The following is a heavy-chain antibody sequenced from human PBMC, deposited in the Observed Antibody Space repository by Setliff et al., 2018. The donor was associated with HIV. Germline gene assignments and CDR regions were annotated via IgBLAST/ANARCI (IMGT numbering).Heavy chain of an antibody. Sequence: GGSLRLSCAASGFTFSSFDMNGVRQAPGKGLDWVSYMSGSGTTIYYADSVKGRFTISRDNAKNSLYLQMDSLRAEDTAVYYCARDLRGSNFGVSEYWGQGTPVTVSS. V-gene: IGHV3-48*03. CDR3: ARDLRGSNFGVSEY. D-gene: IGHD1-26*01. J-gene: IGHJ4*02. CDR2: MSGSGTTI. CDR1: GFTFSSFD.